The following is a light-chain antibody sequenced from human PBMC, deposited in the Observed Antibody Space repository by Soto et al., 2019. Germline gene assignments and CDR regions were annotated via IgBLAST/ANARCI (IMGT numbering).Light chain of an antibody. J-gene: IGKJ4*01. CDR2: DAS. V-gene: IGKV1-33*01. CDR3: QQLRMYPST. CDR1: QDISNY. Sequence: DIHMSQSPSSLSASLGDRVTITFQASQDISNYLNWYQQKPGKAPKLLIYDASNLETGVPSTFSGSESGTDFTFTISSLQPEDIATYYCQQLRMYPSTFGGGTKVDIK.